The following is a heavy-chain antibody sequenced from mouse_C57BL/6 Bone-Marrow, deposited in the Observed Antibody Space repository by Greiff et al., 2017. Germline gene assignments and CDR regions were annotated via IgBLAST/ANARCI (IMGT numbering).Heavy chain of an antibody. CDR3: ARPGDPYYFDY. V-gene: IGHV5-6*01. Sequence: EVKLVESGGDLVKPGGSLKLSCAASGFTFSSYGMSWVRQTPDKRLEWVATISSGGSYTYYPDSVKGRVTISRDNAKNTLYLQMSSLKSEDTAMYYCARPGDPYYFDYWGQGTTLTVSS. CDR1: GFTFSSYG. J-gene: IGHJ2*01. CDR2: ISSGGSYT.